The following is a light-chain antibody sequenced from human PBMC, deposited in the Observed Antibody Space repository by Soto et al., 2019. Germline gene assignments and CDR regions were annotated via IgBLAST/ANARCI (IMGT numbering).Light chain of an antibody. CDR3: QQYSRAPLT. CDR2: DAS. CDR1: QSVTTY. J-gene: IGKJ1*01. V-gene: IGKV3-11*01. Sequence: EIGLTQSPDTLSLSPGERATLSCRASQSVTTYLAWYQQKPGQAPRLLIYDASNRATGIPARFSGSGSGTDFTLTISRLEPEDFAVYYCQQYSRAPLTFGQGTKVDIK.